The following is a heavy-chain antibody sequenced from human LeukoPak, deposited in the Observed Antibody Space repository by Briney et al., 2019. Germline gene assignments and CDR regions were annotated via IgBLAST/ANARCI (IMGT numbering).Heavy chain of an antibody. D-gene: IGHD1-26*01. V-gene: IGHV3-33*08. CDR1: GFTFSSYG. CDR2: IWYDGSNK. J-gene: IGHJ4*02. CDR3: ARDAGGSYYGTDY. Sequence: GGSLRLSCAASGFTFSSYGMHWVRQAPGKGLEWVAVIWYDGSNKYYADSVKGRFTISRDNSKNTLYLQMNSLRAEDTAVYYCARDAGGSYYGTDYWGQGTLVTVSS.